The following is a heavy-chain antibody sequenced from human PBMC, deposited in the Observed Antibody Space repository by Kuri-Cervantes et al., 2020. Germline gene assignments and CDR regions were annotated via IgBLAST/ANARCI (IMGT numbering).Heavy chain of an antibody. V-gene: IGHV3-30*18. D-gene: IGHD6-19*01. CDR2: ISYDGSNK. CDR1: GFTFSSYA. CDR3: AKDPRGGGSSGWYRFYGMDV. Sequence: GESLKISCAASGFTFSSYAMSWVRQAPGKGLEWVAVISYDGSNKYYADSVKGRFTISRDNSKNTLYLQMNSLRAEDTAVYYCAKDPRGGGSSGWYRFYGMDVWGQGTTVTVSS. J-gene: IGHJ6*02.